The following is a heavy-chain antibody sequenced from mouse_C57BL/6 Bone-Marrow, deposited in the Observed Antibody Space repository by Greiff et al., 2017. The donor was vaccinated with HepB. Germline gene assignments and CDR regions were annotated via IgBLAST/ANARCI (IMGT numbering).Heavy chain of an antibody. V-gene: IGHV1-69*01. CDR3: ARGAVYYGNYSWFAY. Sequence: QVQLQQPGAELVMPGASVKLSCKASGYTFTSYWMHWVKQRPGQGLEWIGEIDPSDSYTNYNQKFKGKSTLTVDKSSSTAYMKLSSLTSEDSAVYYCARGAVYYGNYSWFAYWGQVTLVTVSA. J-gene: IGHJ3*01. D-gene: IGHD2-1*01. CDR1: GYTFTSYW. CDR2: IDPSDSYT.